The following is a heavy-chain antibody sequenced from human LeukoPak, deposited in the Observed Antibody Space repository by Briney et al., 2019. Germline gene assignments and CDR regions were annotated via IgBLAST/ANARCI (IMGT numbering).Heavy chain of an antibody. Sequence: ASVKVSCKASGYTFTGYYMHWVRQAPGQGLEWMGWINPNSGGTNYAQKFQGRVTMTRDTSISKAYMELSRLRSDDTALYYCAREPWGYCSGGSCLIDYWGQGTLVTVSS. CDR2: INPNSGGT. V-gene: IGHV1-2*02. D-gene: IGHD2-15*01. CDR3: AREPWGYCSGGSCLIDY. CDR1: GYTFTGYY. J-gene: IGHJ4*02.